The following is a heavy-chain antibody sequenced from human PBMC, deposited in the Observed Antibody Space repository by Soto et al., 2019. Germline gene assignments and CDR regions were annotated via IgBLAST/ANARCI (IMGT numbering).Heavy chain of an antibody. CDR2: TSYDGSNK. CDR1: RFTFSGYG. J-gene: IGHJ4*02. D-gene: IGHD2-21*02. CDR3: AKGGRAYCGVDCRYYFDY. Sequence: QVQLVESGGGVVQPGRSLRLSCAASRFTFSGYGMHWVRQSPGKGLEWVAVTSYDGSNKFYADSVKGRFTISRDNSKNTLYLQMNSLRAEDTAVYYCAKGGRAYCGVDCRYYFDYWGQGTLVTVSS. V-gene: IGHV3-30*18.